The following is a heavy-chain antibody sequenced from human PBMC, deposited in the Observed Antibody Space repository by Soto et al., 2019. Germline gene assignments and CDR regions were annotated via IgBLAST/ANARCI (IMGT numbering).Heavy chain of an antibody. Sequence: PGGSLRLSCAASGFIFSSYWMHWVRQAPGKGLVWISRIKFDGTDITYEDSVKGRFTVSRDNARNTLYLQMDSLTAEDTAVYYCTKGCPYYSVLFDQWGQGTVVTVSS. CDR2: IKFDGTDI. D-gene: IGHD3-10*01. V-gene: IGHV3-74*01. J-gene: IGHJ4*02. CDR3: TKGCPYYSVLFDQ. CDR1: GFIFSSYW.